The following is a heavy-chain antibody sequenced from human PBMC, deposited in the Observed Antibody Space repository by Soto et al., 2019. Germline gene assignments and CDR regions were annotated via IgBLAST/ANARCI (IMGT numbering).Heavy chain of an antibody. D-gene: IGHD3-10*01. V-gene: IGHV2-70*01. CDR1: GFTLTTTGMC. CDR3: ARTDHYGKETYRGGKWFDP. Sequence: ASGPTLVNPTQTLTLTCTFSGFTLTTTGMCVSWIRQPPGKALEWLALIDWDDDKYYSTALKTRLTISKDTSKNQEVLTMTNMDPLATATYYWARTDHYGKETYRGGKWFDPWGPGTLVTVSS. CDR2: IDWDDDK. J-gene: IGHJ5*02.